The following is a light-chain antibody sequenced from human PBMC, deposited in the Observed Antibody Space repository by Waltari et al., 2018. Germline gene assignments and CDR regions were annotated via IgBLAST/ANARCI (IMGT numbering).Light chain of an antibody. CDR1: QSVRSSY. V-gene: IGKV3-20*01. CDR2: DAS. Sequence: EIELTQSPVTLSLSPGERATPPCWASQSVRSSYLAWYQQKPGQAPRLLIYDASSRATGIPDRFSGSGSGTDFTLTISRLEPEDFAVYYCQEYGTSRTFGQGTKVEIK. CDR3: QEYGTSRT. J-gene: IGKJ1*01.